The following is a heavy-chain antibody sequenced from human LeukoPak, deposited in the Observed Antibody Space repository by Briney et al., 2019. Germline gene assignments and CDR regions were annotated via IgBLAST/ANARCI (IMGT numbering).Heavy chain of an antibody. J-gene: IGHJ1*01. CDR2: IRYDGTNE. CDR3: AGPLGSPYFHH. V-gene: IGHV3-30*02. D-gene: IGHD3-10*01. CDR1: GFSFSSYG. Sequence: GGSLRLSCAASGFSFSSYGMHWVRQAPGKGLEWVAFIRYDGTNEYYGDSVKGRFTISRDNSKNSLYLQMNSLRVEDTAVYYCAGPLGSPYFHHWGQGTLVTVSS.